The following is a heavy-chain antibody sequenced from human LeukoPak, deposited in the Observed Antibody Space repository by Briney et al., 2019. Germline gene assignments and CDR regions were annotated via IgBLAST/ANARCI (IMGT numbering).Heavy chain of an antibody. V-gene: IGHV2-5*02. CDR2: IYWDDDK. CDR1: GFSLSTSGVG. J-gene: IGHJ5*02. Sequence: SGPTLVNPTQTLTLTCTFSGFSLSTSGVGVGWIRQPPGKALEFLALIYWDDDKRYNPSLKNRLTITKDTSKNQVVLIMTNMDPVDTATYYCAHRHSPVGSHYEDFDPWGQGTLVTVSS. CDR3: AHRHSPVGSHYEDFDP. D-gene: IGHD1-26*01.